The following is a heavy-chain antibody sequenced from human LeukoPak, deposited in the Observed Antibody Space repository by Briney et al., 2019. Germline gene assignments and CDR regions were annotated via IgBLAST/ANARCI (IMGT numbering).Heavy chain of an antibody. CDR2: IYTSGST. CDR3: AKTYTGYRKNWFDP. J-gene: IGHJ5*02. V-gene: IGHV4-4*07. CDR1: GGSVTDYY. Sequence: SETLSLTCTVSGGSVTDYYWSWIRQPAGKGLEWIGRIYTSGSTNYNPSLKSRVTMSVDTSKNQFSLKLSSVTAADTAVYYCAKTYTGYRKNWFDPWGQGTLVTVSS. D-gene: IGHD6-13*01.